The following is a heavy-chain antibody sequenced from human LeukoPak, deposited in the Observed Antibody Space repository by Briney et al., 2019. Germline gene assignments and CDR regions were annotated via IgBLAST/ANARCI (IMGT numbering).Heavy chain of an antibody. D-gene: IGHD6-13*01. V-gene: IGHV5-51*01. CDR3: ARLAICSIWSVYFDY. Sequence: PGESLKFSCKGSGYSFTSYWIGWVREMREERPEWIGIIYPGNSNTRYSPSFQGQVTISADKSISTADLQWSSLKAWDTARYYCARLAICSIWSVYFDYWGQGTLVTVSS. CDR2: IYPGNSNT. CDR1: GYSFTSYW. J-gene: IGHJ4*02.